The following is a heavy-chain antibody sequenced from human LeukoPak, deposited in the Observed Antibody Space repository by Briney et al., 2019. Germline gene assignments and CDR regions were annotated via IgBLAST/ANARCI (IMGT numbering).Heavy chain of an antibody. D-gene: IGHD6-19*01. J-gene: IGHJ4*02. CDR2: INPNSGGT. Sequence: GAAVKVSCKTSGYTFTGYYMHWVRQAPGQGLEWMGWINPNSGGTNYAQKFQGRVTMTRDTSISTAYMELSRLRSDDTAVYYCARDLRYSSGWSQFDYWGQGTLVTVSS. CDR1: GYTFTGYY. V-gene: IGHV1-2*02. CDR3: ARDLRYSSGWSQFDY.